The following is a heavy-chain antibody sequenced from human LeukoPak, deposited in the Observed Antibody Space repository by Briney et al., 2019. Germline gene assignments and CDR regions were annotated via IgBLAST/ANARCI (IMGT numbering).Heavy chain of an antibody. V-gene: IGHV4-4*07. CDR3: TRDTGTTGEVKFDP. J-gene: IGHJ5*02. D-gene: IGHD4-17*01. Sequence: PSETLSLTCTVSGNSFSDYYWSWIRQPAGKGLEWIGRIYTSGSTTYNPSLKSRVTMSVDTSKSQFSLNLMSVTAADTAVYYCTRDTGTTGEVKFDPWGQGTLVTVSS. CDR1: GNSFSDYY. CDR2: IYTSGST.